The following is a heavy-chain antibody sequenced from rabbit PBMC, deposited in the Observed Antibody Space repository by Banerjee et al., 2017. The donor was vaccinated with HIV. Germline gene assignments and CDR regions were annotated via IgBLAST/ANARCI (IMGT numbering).Heavy chain of an antibody. CDR2: INTISGDT. CDR3: ARDLGGSSDL. CDR1: GFSFSNKYV. J-gene: IGHJ4*01. D-gene: IGHD8-1*01. V-gene: IGHV1S45*01. Sequence: QEQLEESGGDLVKPEGSLTITCTASGFSFSNKYVMCWVRQAPGKGLEWIACINTISGDTVYATWAKGRFTISKASWTTVTLQMTSLTAADTASYFCARDLGGSSDLWGQGTLVTVS.